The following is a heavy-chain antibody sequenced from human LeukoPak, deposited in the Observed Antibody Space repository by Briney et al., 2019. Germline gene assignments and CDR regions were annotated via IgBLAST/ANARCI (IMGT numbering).Heavy chain of an antibody. Sequence: GGSLRLSCAASGFTFSSYAMSWVRQAPGEGLEWVSAISGSGGTTYYADSVKGRFTISRDNSKNTPYLEMNSLRPEDTAVYYCAKDFGSSSSRVRFDYWGQGTLVTVSS. V-gene: IGHV3-23*01. D-gene: IGHD6-13*01. CDR2: ISGSGGTT. CDR3: AKDFGSSSSRVRFDY. J-gene: IGHJ4*02. CDR1: GFTFSSYA.